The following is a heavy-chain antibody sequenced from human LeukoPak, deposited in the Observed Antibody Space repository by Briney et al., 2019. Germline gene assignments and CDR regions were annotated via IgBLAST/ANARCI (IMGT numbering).Heavy chain of an antibody. CDR1: GYTFTSYD. CDR2: ISTYNGNT. D-gene: IGHD3-22*01. J-gene: IGHJ4*02. V-gene: IGHV1-18*01. Sequence: ASVKVSCKASGYTFTSYDISWVRQAPGQGLEWMGWISTYNGNTNYTQKFQGRVTMTTDTSTSTAYMELRSLRSDDTAVYYCARNYYDSSGYFGFDYWGQGTLVTVFS. CDR3: ARNYYDSSGYFGFDY.